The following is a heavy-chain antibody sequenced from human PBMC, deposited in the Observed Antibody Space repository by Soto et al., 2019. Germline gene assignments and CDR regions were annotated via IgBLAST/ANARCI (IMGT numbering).Heavy chain of an antibody. D-gene: IGHD6-13*01. J-gene: IGHJ5*02. V-gene: IGHV4-39*02. CDR1: GGSISSNIYY. CDR2: FYYSGIT. CDR3: AREKISAAADRRAWLDP. Sequence: SETLSLTCSVSGGSISSNIYYWGWIRQPPGKGLEWIGSFYYSGITYYNPSLKSRVTISVDTSKNQFSLKLISVTAADTAVYYCAREKISAAADRRAWLDPWGQGTLVTVSS.